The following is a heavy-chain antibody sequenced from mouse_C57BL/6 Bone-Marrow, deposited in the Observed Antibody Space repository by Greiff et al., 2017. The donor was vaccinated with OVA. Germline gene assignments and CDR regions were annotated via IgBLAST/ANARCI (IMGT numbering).Heavy chain of an antibody. CDR3: ARWAFDY. V-gene: IGHV1-69*01. J-gene: IGHJ2*01. CDR1: GYTFTSYW. CDR2: IDPSDSYT. Sequence: QVQLKQPGAELVMPGASVKLSCKASGYTFTSYWMHWVKQRPGQGLEWIGEIDPSDSYTNYNQKFKGKSTLTVDKSSSTAYMQLSILTSEDSAVEYCARWAFDYWGQGTTLTVSS.